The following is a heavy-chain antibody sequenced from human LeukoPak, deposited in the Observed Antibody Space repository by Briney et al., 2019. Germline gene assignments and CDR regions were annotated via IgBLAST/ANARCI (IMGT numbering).Heavy chain of an antibody. CDR3: ASPHRNSRSWELDAFDV. V-gene: IGHV3-30*04. CDR2: ISYDRSNK. J-gene: IGHJ3*01. D-gene: IGHD6-13*01. Sequence: GGSLRLSCAASRYTFCTYAIHWVRHAPGKGLEWVAVISYDRSNKYYADSVKRRFTISRDNSKNTLYVQMNSLRAEDTAVYYCASPHRNSRSWELDAFDVWGQGTMVTVSS. CDR1: RYTFCTYA.